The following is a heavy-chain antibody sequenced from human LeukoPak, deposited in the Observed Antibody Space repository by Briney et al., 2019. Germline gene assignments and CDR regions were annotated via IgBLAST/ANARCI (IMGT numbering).Heavy chain of an antibody. V-gene: IGHV4-34*01. J-gene: IGHJ5*02. CDR3: ARGPTVVVPAAGGWFDP. CDR1: GGSFSGYY. D-gene: IGHD2-2*01. CDR2: INHSGST. Sequence: SETLSLTCAVYGGSFSGYYWSWIRQPPGKGLEWIGEINHSGSTNYNPSLKSRVTISVDTSKNQFSLKLSSMTAADTAVYYCARGPTVVVPAAGGWFDPWGQGTLVTVSS.